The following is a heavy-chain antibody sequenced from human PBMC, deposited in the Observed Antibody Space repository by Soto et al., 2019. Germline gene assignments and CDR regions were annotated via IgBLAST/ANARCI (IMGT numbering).Heavy chain of an antibody. V-gene: IGHV4-30-4*01. CDR2: IYYSGST. CDR3: ARGGGYGNYASLFDY. J-gene: IGHJ4*02. Sequence: QVQLQESGPGLVKPSQTLSLTCTVSGGSISSGDYYWSWIRQPPGKGLEWIGYIYYSGSTYYNPSLKSRVIISVDTSKNQFSLKLSSVTAADTAVYYCARGGGYGNYASLFDYWGQGTLVTVSS. D-gene: IGHD4-17*01. CDR1: GGSISSGDYY.